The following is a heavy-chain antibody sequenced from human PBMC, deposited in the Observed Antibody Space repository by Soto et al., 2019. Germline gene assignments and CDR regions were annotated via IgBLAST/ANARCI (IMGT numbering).Heavy chain of an antibody. CDR1: GFTFSDHY. Sequence: EVQLVESGGGLVQPGGSLRLSCAASGFTFSDHYMDWVRQAPGKGLEWVGRTRNKANSYTTEYAASVKGRFTISRDDSNISLYLQMNSLKTEDTAVYYCARVDIWFYFDYRGQGALVTASS. CDR2: TRNKANSYTT. J-gene: IGHJ4*02. V-gene: IGHV3-72*01. D-gene: IGHD3-9*01. CDR3: ARVDIWFYFDY.